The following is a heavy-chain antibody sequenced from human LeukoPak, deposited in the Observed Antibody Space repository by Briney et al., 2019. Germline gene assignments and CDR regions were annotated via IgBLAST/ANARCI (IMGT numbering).Heavy chain of an antibody. J-gene: IGHJ4*02. V-gene: IGHV3-30*02. CDR2: IRYAGSNK. D-gene: IGHD2-8*01. CDR1: GFTFSSYG. Sequence: GGSLRLSCAASGFTFSSYGMHWLRQAPGKGLEWVAFIRYAGSNKYYADSVKGRFTISRDNSKNTLYLQMNSLRAEDTAVYYCARDHCTNGVCYWDYWGQGTLVTVSS. CDR3: ARDHCTNGVCYWDY.